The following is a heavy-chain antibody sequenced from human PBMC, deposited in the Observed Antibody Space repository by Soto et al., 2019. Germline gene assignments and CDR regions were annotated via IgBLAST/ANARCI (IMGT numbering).Heavy chain of an antibody. CDR3: ARSIVVVTALGY. D-gene: IGHD2-21*02. CDR2: INAGNGNT. Sequence: ASVKVSCKASGYTVPSYAMHWVRQAPGQRLEWMGWINAGNGNTKYSQKFQGRVTITRDTSASTAYMELSSLRSEDTAVYYCARSIVVVTALGYWGQGTLVTVSS. J-gene: IGHJ4*02. V-gene: IGHV1-3*01. CDR1: GYTVPSYA.